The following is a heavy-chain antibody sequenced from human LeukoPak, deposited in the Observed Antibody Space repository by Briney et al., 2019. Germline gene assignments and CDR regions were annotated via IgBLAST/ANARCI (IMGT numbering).Heavy chain of an antibody. J-gene: IGHJ4*02. Sequence: ASVKVSCKASGFTFTSSAMQWVRQARGQRLEWIGWIVVGSGNTNYAQKFQERVTITRDMSTSTAYMALSSLRSEDTAVYYCAADLAAVAGTGEFDYWGQGTLVTVSS. CDR2: IVVGSGNT. CDR3: AADLAAVAGTGEFDY. CDR1: GFTFTSSA. D-gene: IGHD6-19*01. V-gene: IGHV1-58*02.